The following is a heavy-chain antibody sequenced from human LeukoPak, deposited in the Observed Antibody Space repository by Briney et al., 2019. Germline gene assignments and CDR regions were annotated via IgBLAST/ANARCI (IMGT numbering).Heavy chain of an antibody. CDR3: TTQLDVTTVGDY. J-gene: IGHJ4*02. Sequence: GGSLRLSCAASGFTFSNAWMSWVRQAPGKGLEWVGRIKSKTDGGTTDYAAPVKGRFTISRDDSKNTLYLQMYSLKTEDTAVYYCTTQLDVTTVGDYWGQGTLVTVSS. D-gene: IGHD4-23*01. CDR1: GFTFSNAW. V-gene: IGHV3-15*01. CDR2: IKSKTDGGTT.